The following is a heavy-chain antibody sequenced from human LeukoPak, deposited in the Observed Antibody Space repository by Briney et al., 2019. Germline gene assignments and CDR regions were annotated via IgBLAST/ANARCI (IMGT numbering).Heavy chain of an antibody. J-gene: IGHJ4*02. CDR1: GISFRSYG. Sequence: PGGSLRLSCAASGISFRSYGMHWVRQAPGKGLEWVTFIWYDASNKYYAESVKGRFTISRDNSRNTVFLQMNSLRAEDTAIYYCATDISTDYFGSWGQGTLVTVSS. CDR3: ATDISTDYFGS. CDR2: IWYDASNK. D-gene: IGHD3-9*01. V-gene: IGHV3-30*02.